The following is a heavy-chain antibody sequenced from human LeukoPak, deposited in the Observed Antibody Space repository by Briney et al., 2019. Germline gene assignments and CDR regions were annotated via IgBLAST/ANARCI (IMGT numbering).Heavy chain of an antibody. CDR3: TTDGGQLVFYYYYYMDV. Sequence: PGGSLRLSCAASGFTFSNAWMSWVRQAPGKGLEWVGRIKSKTDGGTTDYAAPVKGRFTISRDDSKNTLYLQMNSLKTEDTAVYYCTTDGGQLVFYYYYYMDVWGKGTTVTVSS. V-gene: IGHV3-15*01. D-gene: IGHD6-6*01. CDR2: IKSKTDGGTT. CDR1: GFTFSNAW. J-gene: IGHJ6*03.